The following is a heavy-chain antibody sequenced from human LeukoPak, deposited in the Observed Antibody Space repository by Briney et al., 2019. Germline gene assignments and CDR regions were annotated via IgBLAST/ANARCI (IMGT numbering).Heavy chain of an antibody. D-gene: IGHD6-6*01. V-gene: IGHV3-11*04. Sequence: QPGWSLRLSCAASGFTFSDYYMSWIRQAPGKGLEWVSYISSSGSTIYYADSVKCRFTISRDNAKNSLYLQMSNLRAEDTAVYYCAAEYSSPGYFDYWGQGTLVTVSS. CDR3: AAEYSSPGYFDY. CDR1: GFTFSDYY. CDR2: ISSSGSTI. J-gene: IGHJ4*02.